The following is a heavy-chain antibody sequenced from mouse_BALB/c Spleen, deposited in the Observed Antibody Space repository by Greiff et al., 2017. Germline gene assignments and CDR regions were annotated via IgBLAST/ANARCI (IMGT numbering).Heavy chain of an antibody. CDR3: ARGRYYYGSSQYYFDY. D-gene: IGHD1-1*01. CDR2: ISSGGSYT. J-gene: IGHJ2*01. V-gene: IGHV5-9-4*01. Sequence: EVQRVESGGGLVKPGGSLKLSCAASGFTFSSYAMSWVRQSPEKRLEWVAEISSGGSYTYYPDTVTGRFTISRDNAKNTLYLEMSSLRSEDTAMYYCARGRYYYGSSQYYFDYWGQGTTLTVSS. CDR1: GFTFSSYA.